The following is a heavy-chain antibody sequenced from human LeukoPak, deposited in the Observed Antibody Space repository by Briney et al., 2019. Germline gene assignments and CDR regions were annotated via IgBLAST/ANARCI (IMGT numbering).Heavy chain of an antibody. CDR3: AKDQGAIAYAFDI. J-gene: IGHJ3*02. CDR2: IRYDGSNK. CDR1: GFTFSSYG. Sequence: GGSLRLSCAASGFTFSSYGMHWVRQAPGKGLEWVAFIRYDGSNKYYADSVKGRFTISRDNSKNTLYLQMNSLRAEDTAVYYCAKDQGAIAYAFDIWGQGTMVTVSS. D-gene: IGHD3-16*02. V-gene: IGHV3-30*02.